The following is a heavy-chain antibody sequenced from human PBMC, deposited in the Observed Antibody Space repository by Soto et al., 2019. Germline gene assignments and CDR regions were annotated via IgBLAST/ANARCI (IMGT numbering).Heavy chain of an antibody. CDR2: INHSGST. J-gene: IGHJ4*02. CDR1: GGCFSGYF. V-gene: IGHV4-34*01. CDR3: ARGGIAARLFDY. D-gene: IGHD6-6*01. Sequence: PSETLSLTCAVYGGCFSGYFWSWIRQPPGKGLEWIGEINHSGSTNSNPSLKSRVTISVDTSKNQFSLKLSSVTAADTAVYYCARGGIAARLFDYWGQGTLVTVSS.